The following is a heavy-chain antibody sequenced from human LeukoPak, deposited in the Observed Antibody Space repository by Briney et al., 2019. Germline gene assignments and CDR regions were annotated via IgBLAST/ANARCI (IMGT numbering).Heavy chain of an antibody. CDR2: IIPIFGTA. V-gene: IGHV1-69*05. CDR3: ARTQPNDYGDSLYYFDY. CDR1: GGTFSSYA. J-gene: IGHJ4*02. D-gene: IGHD4-17*01. Sequence: GASVKVSCKASGGTFSSYAISWVRQAPGQGLELMGGIIPIFGTANYAQEFQGRVTITTDESTSTAYMELSSLRSEDTAVYYCARTQPNDYGDSLYYFDYWGQGTLVTVSS.